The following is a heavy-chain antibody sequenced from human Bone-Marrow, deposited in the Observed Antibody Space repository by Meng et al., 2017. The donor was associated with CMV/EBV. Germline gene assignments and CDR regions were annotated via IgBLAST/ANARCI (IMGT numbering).Heavy chain of an antibody. CDR3: ARGRNPHGRNWFDP. CDR2: INPNTGNT. V-gene: IGHV1-8*03. Sequence: ASVKVSCKTSGYPFISYDINWVRQAAGQGLEWMGWINPNTGNTGYAQKFQGRVTITNDHYLTTSYMEVSSLRSEDTAVYYCARGRNPHGRNWFDPWDQETLVTVSS. CDR1: GYPFISYD. J-gene: IGHJ5*02. D-gene: IGHD1-14*01.